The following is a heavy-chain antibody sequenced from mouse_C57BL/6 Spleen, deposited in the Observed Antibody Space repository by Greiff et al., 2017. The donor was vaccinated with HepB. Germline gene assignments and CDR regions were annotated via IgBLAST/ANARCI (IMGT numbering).Heavy chain of an antibody. Sequence: DVQLVESGGGLVKPGGSLQLPCAAPGFTFSSYAMSWVRQTPEKRLEWVATISEGGSYTYYPDNVKGRFTISRDNAKNNLYLQMSHLKSEDTAMYYCAREGGHWYFDVWGTGTTVTVSS. CDR1: GFTFSSYA. CDR2: ISEGGSYT. J-gene: IGHJ1*03. V-gene: IGHV5-4*01. CDR3: AREGGHWYFDV.